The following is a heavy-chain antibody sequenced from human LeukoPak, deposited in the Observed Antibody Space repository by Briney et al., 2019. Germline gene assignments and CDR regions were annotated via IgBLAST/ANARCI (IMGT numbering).Heavy chain of an antibody. D-gene: IGHD3-10*01. CDR1: GFTFSDYY. CDR3: ARPPTYYYGSGSPDAFDI. J-gene: IGHJ3*02. V-gene: IGHV3-11*01. CDR2: ISSSGSTI. Sequence: PGGSLRLSCAASGFTFSDYYMSWIRQAPGKGLEWVSYISSSGSTIYYADSVKGRFTISRDNAKNSLYLQMNSLRAEDTAVYYCARPPTYYYGSGSPDAFDIWGQGTMVTVSS.